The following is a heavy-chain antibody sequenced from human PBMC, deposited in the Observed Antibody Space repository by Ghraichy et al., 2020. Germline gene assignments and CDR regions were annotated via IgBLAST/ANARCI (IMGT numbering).Heavy chain of an antibody. CDR3: ARGRSGSYSGVFDS. Sequence: SETPSLTCTVSGYSISSGYYWGWIRQPLGKGLEWIGSIYHTGSTYYNPSLKSRVTISLDTSKNQFSLKLSSVTAADTAVYYCARGRSGSYSGVFDSWGQGTLVTVSS. D-gene: IGHD1-26*01. V-gene: IGHV4-38-2*02. CDR1: GYSISSGYY. CDR2: IYHTGST. J-gene: IGHJ4*02.